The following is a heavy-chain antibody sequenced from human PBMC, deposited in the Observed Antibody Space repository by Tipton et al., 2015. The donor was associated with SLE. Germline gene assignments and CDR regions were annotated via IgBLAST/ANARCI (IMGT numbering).Heavy chain of an antibody. Sequence: QSGAEVKKPGASVKVSCKASGYTFTTYDINWVRRATGQGLEWMGWMNPDSDNTGYAQKFQGRVTMTRDTSVSTAYMELSSLTSEDPAVYYCARGGDFDYWGQGPLVTVSS. CDR3: ARGGDFDY. D-gene: IGHD4-17*01. CDR1: GYTFTTYD. CDR2: MNPDSDNT. J-gene: IGHJ4*02. V-gene: IGHV1-8*01.